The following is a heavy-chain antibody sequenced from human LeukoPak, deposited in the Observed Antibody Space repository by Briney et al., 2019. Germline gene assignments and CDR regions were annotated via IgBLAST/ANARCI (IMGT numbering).Heavy chain of an antibody. CDR3: ARELYISSWCFDY. CDR2: IWYDGSNK. V-gene: IGHV3-33*01. Sequence: GGSLTLSCAASGFTFSSYGMHWVSQAPGKGLEWVAVIWYDGSNKYYADSVKGRFTISRDNSKNTLYLQMKSLRAEDTAVYYCARELYISSWCFDYWGQGILVTVSS. D-gene: IGHD6-13*01. CDR1: GFTFSSYG. J-gene: IGHJ4*02.